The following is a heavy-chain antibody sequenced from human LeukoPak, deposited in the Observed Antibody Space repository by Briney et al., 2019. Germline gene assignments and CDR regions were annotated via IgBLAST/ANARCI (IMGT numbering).Heavy chain of an antibody. CDR2: ISGSGGST. CDR1: GFTFSSYA. Sequence: PGGSLRLSCAASGFTFSSYAMSWVRQAPGKGLEWVSAISGSGGSTYYADSVKGRFTISRDNSKNTLYLQMNSLRAEDTAEYYCAKCDSRIAVAGTVEYWGQGTLVTVSS. CDR3: AKCDSRIAVAGTVEY. D-gene: IGHD6-19*01. J-gene: IGHJ4*02. V-gene: IGHV3-23*01.